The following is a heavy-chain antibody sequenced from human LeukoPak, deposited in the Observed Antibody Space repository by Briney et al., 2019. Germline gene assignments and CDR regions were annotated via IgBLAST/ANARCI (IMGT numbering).Heavy chain of an antibody. Sequence: PSETLSLTCTVSGGSISSSNYYWGWIRQPPVKGLEWIGSIYDSGSTDYTPSLKSRVTISVDTSKNQFSLKLSSVTAADTAVFYCARENYGSGSYYAYWGQGTLVTVSS. CDR3: ARENYGSGSYYAY. V-gene: IGHV4-39*01. CDR1: GGSISSSNYY. CDR2: IYDSGST. J-gene: IGHJ4*02. D-gene: IGHD3-10*01.